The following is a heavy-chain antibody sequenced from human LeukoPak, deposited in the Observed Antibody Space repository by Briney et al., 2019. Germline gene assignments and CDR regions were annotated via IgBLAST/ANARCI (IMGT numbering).Heavy chain of an antibody. D-gene: IGHD1-26*01. J-gene: IGHJ5*02. CDR3: ARDRSGSYFSWFDP. CDR2: IYYSGST. CDR1: GYSISSGYY. Sequence: PSETLSLTCTVSGYSISSGYYWGWIRQPPGKGLEWIGSIYYSGSTYYNPSLKSRVTISVDTSKNQFSLKLSSVTAADTAVYYCARDRSGSYFSWFDPWGQGTLVTVSS. V-gene: IGHV4-38-2*02.